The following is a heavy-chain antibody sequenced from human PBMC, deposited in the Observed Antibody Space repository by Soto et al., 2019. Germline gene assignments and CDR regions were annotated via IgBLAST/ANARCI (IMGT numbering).Heavy chain of an antibody. V-gene: IGHV3-74*01. Sequence: LRLSCAASGFTFSSYWMHWVRQAPGKGLVWVSRINLDGSATNYADSVKGRFTISRDNAKNTLYLQMNSLRAEDTAVFYCGRGGSDSPMAPGYWGQGTLVTVSS. CDR2: INLDGSAT. J-gene: IGHJ4*02. D-gene: IGHD5-18*01. CDR1: GFTFSSYW. CDR3: GRGGSDSPMAPGY.